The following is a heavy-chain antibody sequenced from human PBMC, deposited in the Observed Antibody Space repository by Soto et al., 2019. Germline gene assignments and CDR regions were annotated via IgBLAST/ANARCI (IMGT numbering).Heavy chain of an antibody. CDR3: ASSGESCSWPTPRNY. CDR1: GYTFTGYY. D-gene: IGHD6-13*01. V-gene: IGHV1-2*02. CDR2: INPNSGGT. J-gene: IGHJ4*02. Sequence: QVQLVQSGAEVKKPGASVKVSCKASGYTFTGYYMHWVRQAPGQGLEWMGWINPNSGGTNYAQKVQGGVTMTRDTSISTAYMELSRLRSDDTAVYYCASSGESCSWPTPRNYWGQGTLVTVSS.